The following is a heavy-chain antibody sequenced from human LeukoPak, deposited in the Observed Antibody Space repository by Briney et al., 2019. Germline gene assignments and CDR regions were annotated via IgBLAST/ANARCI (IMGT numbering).Heavy chain of an antibody. D-gene: IGHD2-2*02. CDR3: AMGIVVVPAAIFRFDP. CDR1: GGSISSYY. V-gene: IGHV4-4*07. J-gene: IGHJ5*02. Sequence: SETLSLTCTVSGGSISSYYWSWIRQPAGKGLEWIGRIYTSGSTNYNPSLKSRVTMSVDTSKNQFSLKLNSVTAADTAVYYCAMGIVVVPAAIFRFDPWGQGTLVTVSS. CDR2: IYTSGST.